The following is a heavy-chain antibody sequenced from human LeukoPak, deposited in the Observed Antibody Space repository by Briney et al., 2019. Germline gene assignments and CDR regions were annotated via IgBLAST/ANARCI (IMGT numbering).Heavy chain of an antibody. V-gene: IGHV3-23*01. Sequence: GGSLRLSCAASGFTFSSYGMSWVRQAPGKGLEWVSAISGSGGSTYYADSVKGRFTISRDNSKNTLYLQMNSLRAEDTAVYYCAKDLRIIRTTVVADAFDIWGQGTMVTVSS. CDR3: AKDLRIIRTTVVADAFDI. CDR2: ISGSGGST. D-gene: IGHD4-23*01. J-gene: IGHJ3*02. CDR1: GFTFSSYG.